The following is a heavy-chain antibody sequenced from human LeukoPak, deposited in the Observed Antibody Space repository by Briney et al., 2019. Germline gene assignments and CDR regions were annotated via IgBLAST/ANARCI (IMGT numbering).Heavy chain of an antibody. J-gene: IGHJ5*02. CDR2: INHSGST. CDR1: GGSFSGYY. Sequence: AETLSLTCAVYGGSFSGYYLSWVRQPPGKGLEWRGGINHSGSTNYNPSLKSRVTISVDTSKNQFSLKLSSVTAADTAVYYCARRFPFSWNGRKYNWFDPWGQGTLVTVS. CDR3: ARRFPFSWNGRKYNWFDP. D-gene: IGHD1-1*01. V-gene: IGHV4-34*01.